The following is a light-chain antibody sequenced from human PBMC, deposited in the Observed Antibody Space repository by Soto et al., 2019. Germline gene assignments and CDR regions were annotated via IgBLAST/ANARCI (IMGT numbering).Light chain of an antibody. CDR3: QQYETFSGT. V-gene: IGKV1-5*01. CDR1: QSVSGW. J-gene: IGKJ1*01. CDR2: DAS. Sequence: DIHITQSPSTASASVGDKVTVTGRASQSVSGWLAWYQQKPGEAPKLLIYDASALPRGVPSRFSGSGSGTKFTLTIASLQPDDFATYYCQQYETFSGTFGPGTKVDI.